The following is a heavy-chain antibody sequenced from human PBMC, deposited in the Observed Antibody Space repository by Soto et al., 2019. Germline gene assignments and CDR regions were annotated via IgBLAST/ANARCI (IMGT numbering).Heavy chain of an antibody. CDR3: ASILRYR. Sequence: QVQLQQWGAGLLKPSETLSLSCAVYGGSFSGYYWSWIRQPPGKGLERIGEINHSGSTNYNPSLKGRVTIPVDTSKNQFTMRLSSVTAADTAVYCCASILRYRWGQGTLVTVSS. CDR1: GGSFSGYY. J-gene: IGHJ4*02. CDR2: INHSGST. D-gene: IGHD3-16*02. V-gene: IGHV4-34*01.